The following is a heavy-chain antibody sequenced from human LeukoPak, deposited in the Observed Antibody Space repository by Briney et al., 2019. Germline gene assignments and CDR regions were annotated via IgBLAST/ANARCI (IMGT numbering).Heavy chain of an antibody. V-gene: IGHV3-9*03. CDR2: ISWNRGSI. Sequence: GGSLRLSCAASGFTFDDYAMHWVRQAPGKGLEWVSGISWNRGSIGYADSVKGRFTISRDNAKNSLYLHMNSLRADDMALYYCAKGARLRANSYYFDSWGQGTLVTVSS. CDR1: GFTFDDYA. CDR3: AKGARLRANSYYFDS. J-gene: IGHJ4*02. D-gene: IGHD5-12*01.